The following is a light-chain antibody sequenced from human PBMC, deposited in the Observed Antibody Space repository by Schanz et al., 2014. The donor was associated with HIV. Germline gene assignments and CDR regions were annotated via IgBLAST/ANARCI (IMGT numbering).Light chain of an antibody. CDR2: GAS. CDR1: QSFSSGS. CDR3: QHYGSSRWT. Sequence: EVVMTQSPGTLSVSPGERATLSCRASQSFSSGSLAWYQHKPGQAPRLLIYGASSRANGIPARFSGAGSGTDFTLTISRLEPEDFAVYYCQHYGSSRWTFGQGTKVEIK. V-gene: IGKV3-20*01. J-gene: IGKJ1*01.